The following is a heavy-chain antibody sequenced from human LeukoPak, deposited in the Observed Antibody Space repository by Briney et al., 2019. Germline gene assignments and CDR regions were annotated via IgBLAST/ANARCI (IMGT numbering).Heavy chain of an antibody. D-gene: IGHD1-26*01. CDR2: ISGDGGNT. CDR3: AKDYRGSGSYVTY. J-gene: IGHJ4*02. Sequence: PGGCLRLSCAASGFTFDDYAIHWVRQAPGKGLEWGSLISGDGGNTYYADSVKGRFTISRDNSKNSLYLQMNSLRTEDTALYYCAKDYRGSGSYVTYWGQGTLVTVSS. V-gene: IGHV3-43*02. CDR1: GFTFDDYA.